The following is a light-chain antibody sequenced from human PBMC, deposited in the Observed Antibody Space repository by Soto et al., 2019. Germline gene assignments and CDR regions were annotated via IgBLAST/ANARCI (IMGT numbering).Light chain of an antibody. CDR3: LRYTHWPHT. V-gene: IGKV2-30*01. Sequence: DVVMTQSPLSLPVTLGQPASISCRSSQGLVYRNTFLDWFFQRPGQSPRRLIYYVSNRDSGVPDRFSGSGSDTDFTLHISRLEAEDGGVYYGLRYTHWPHTVGQGTKTETK. CDR1: QGLVYRNTF. J-gene: IGKJ2*01. CDR2: YVS.